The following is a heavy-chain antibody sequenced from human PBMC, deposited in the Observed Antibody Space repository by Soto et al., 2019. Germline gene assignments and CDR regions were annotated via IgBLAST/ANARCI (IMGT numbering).Heavy chain of an antibody. V-gene: IGHV3-74*01. CDR2: INSDGSST. CDR3: ARGGLRFLEWLAI. CDR1: GVTFSSYW. J-gene: IGHJ4*02. Sequence: PGGSLRLSCAASGVTFSSYWMHWVRQAPGKGLVWVSRINSDGSSTSYADSVKGRFTISRDNAKNTLYLQMNSLRAEDTAVYYCARGGLRFLEWLAIWGQGTLVTGSS. D-gene: IGHD3-3*01.